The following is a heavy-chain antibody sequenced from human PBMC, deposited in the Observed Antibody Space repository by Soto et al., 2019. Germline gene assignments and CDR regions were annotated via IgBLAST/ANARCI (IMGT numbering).Heavy chain of an antibody. J-gene: IGHJ4*02. CDR2: ITGSGGDT. CDR3: AKGSASSRPYYFDY. Sequence: GGSLRLSCGVSGFTFSNYAMSWVRQAPGKGLEWVSAITGSGGDTFHADSVKGRFTISRDNTKNTLYLQMNSLGAEDTAVYYCAKGSASSRPYYFDYWGQGTLVTVSS. CDR1: GFTFSNYA. V-gene: IGHV3-23*01. D-gene: IGHD2-2*01.